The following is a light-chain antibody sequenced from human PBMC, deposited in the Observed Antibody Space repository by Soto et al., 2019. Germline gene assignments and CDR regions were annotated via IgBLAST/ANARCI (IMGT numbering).Light chain of an antibody. Sequence: IVMTQSPATVSVSPGESTSLSCRASRTIGTNLGWYQQKPGQAPRLLISKTSNRATGVPARFSGSGSGTEFTLTITSLQSEDMAFYYCQQYADWPLTFGVGTKVDI. J-gene: IGKJ4*01. CDR2: KTS. CDR1: RTIGTN. CDR3: QQYADWPLT. V-gene: IGKV3-15*01.